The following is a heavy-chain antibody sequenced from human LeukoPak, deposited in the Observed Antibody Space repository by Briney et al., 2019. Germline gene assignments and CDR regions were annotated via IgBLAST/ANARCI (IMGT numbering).Heavy chain of an antibody. Sequence: PSETLSLTCTVSGGSISSYYWSWIRQPPGKGLEWIGYIYYSGSTNYNPSLKSRVTISVDTSKNQFSLKLSSVTAADTAVYYCARGRLSKLLPYNWFDPWGQGTLVTVSS. D-gene: IGHD3-10*01. J-gene: IGHJ5*02. V-gene: IGHV4-59*01. CDR1: GGSISSYY. CDR3: ARGRLSKLLPYNWFDP. CDR2: IYYSGST.